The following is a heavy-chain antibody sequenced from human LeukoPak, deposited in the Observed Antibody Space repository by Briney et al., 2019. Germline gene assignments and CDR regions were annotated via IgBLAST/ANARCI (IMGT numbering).Heavy chain of an antibody. J-gene: IGHJ6*03. D-gene: IGHD3-10*01. Sequence: SETLSLTCTVSGGSISNYYWSWIRQPPGKGLEWIGYIHCSGSTNYNSSLKSRVTISVDTSKNQFSLKLSSVTAADTAVYYCARVEEGYGSGRRENYYYYYMDVWGKGTTVTISS. CDR2: IHCSGST. CDR3: ARVEEGYGSGRRENYYYYYMDV. CDR1: GGSISNYY. V-gene: IGHV4-59*01.